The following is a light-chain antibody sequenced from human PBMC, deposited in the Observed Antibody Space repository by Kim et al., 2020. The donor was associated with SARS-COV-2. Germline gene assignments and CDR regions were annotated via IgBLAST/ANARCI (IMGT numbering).Light chain of an antibody. V-gene: IGKV3-11*01. Sequence: SLSPGERATLACRASQSVSSYLAWYQQKPGQAPRLLIYDASNRATGIPARFSGSGSGTDFTLTISSLETEDSAGYYCQQRSNWPTFGQGTRLEIK. J-gene: IGKJ5*01. CDR2: DAS. CDR3: QQRSNWPT. CDR1: QSVSSY.